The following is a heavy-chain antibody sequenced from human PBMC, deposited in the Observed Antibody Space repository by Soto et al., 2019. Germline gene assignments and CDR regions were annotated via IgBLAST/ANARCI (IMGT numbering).Heavy chain of an antibody. J-gene: IGHJ4*02. Sequence: EVQLVESGGGSVQPGRSLRLSCAASGFSFDDYGMHWVRQGPGKDLEWVSGISWNSGDIYYADSVKGRLTISRDNAKRSLYLQMNSLRTEDTALYYCAKDNDLDRDGPFDYWGQGILVTVSS. CDR1: GFSFDDYG. CDR3: AKDNDLDRDGPFDY. D-gene: IGHD2-2*03. V-gene: IGHV3-9*01. CDR2: ISWNSGDI.